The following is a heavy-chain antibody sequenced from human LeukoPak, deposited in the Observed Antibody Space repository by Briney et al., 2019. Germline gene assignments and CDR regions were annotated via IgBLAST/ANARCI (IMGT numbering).Heavy chain of an antibody. CDR2: INHSRNT. J-gene: IGHJ4*02. CDR1: GGSFSGYY. Sequence: SETLSLTCAVYGGSFSGYYWSWIRQPPGKGLEWIGEINHSRNTNYNPSLKSRVTISVDTSKNQFSLKLSSVTATDTAVYYCARGKRNPRVGGLVADKGAPDYWGQGTLVTVSS. V-gene: IGHV4-34*01. D-gene: IGHD6-19*01. CDR3: ARGKRNPRVGGLVADKGAPDY.